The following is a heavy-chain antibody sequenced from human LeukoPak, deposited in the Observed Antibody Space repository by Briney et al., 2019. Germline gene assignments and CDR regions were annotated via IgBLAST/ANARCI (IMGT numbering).Heavy chain of an antibody. D-gene: IGHD4-23*01. Sequence: SETLSLTCTVSGGSIRSGGYYWSWIRQRPGKGLEWIGYIYYSGSTFYNPSLKSRVTISVDMSNNQFSLKLSSVTAADTAVYYCARVSGYGGDAYFDHWGQGTLVTVSS. CDR3: ARVSGYGGDAYFDH. CDR2: IYYSGST. V-gene: IGHV4-31*03. J-gene: IGHJ4*02. CDR1: GGSIRSGGYY.